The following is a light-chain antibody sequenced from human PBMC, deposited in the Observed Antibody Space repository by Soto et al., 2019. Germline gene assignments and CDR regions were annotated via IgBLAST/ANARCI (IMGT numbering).Light chain of an antibody. CDR3: QQSFSPPPT. CDR1: QSISDN. Sequence: DIQMTQSPSSLSASVGDRVTITCRASQSISDNLNWYQHKPGTAPNLLIYAASSLQSGVPSRFSGSGSGTDFTLTISSLQPEDFVTYYCQQSFSPPPTFGGGTKVEIK. V-gene: IGKV1-39*01. J-gene: IGKJ4*01. CDR2: AAS.